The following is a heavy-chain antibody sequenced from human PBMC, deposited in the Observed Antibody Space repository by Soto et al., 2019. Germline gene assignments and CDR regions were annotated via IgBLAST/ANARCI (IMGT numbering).Heavy chain of an antibody. D-gene: IGHD1-1*01. CDR2: IYATGTT. V-gene: IGHV4-4*07. Sequence: SETRSLTCTFSVASIIGFYWSWIRKSSGKGLEWIGRIYATGTTDYNPSLKSRVMMSVDTSKKQFSLKLRSVTAADTAVYYCVRDGTKTLRDWFDPWGQGISVTVSS. CDR3: VRDGTKTLRDWFDP. CDR1: VASIIGFY. J-gene: IGHJ5*02.